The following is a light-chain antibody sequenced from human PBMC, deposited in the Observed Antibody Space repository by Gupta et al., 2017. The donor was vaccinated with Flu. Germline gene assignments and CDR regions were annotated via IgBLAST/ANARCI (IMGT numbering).Light chain of an antibody. Sequence: QLVLTQSPSASASLGASVKLTCTLSSGHSTYAIAWHQQQPEKGPRYLMKVNSYGSHTKGDGIPDRFSGSSSGAERYLTISSLQSEDEADYYCQTWGTGIRVFGGGTKLTVL. CDR3: QTWGTGIRV. CDR1: SGHSTYA. J-gene: IGLJ3*02. CDR2: VNSYGSH. V-gene: IGLV4-69*01.